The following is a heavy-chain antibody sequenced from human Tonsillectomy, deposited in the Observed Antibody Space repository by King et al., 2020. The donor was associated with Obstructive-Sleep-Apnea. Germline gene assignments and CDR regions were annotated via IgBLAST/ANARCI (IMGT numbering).Heavy chain of an antibody. J-gene: IGHJ4*02. V-gene: IGHV4-39*01. CDR3: ARHGGAYCGGDCFFDY. CDR1: GGSISSSRDY. D-gene: IGHD2-21*02. CDR2: IYYSGST. Sequence: QLQESGPGLVKPSETLSLTCTVSGGSISSSRDYWGWIRQPPGKGLEWIGSIYYSGSTYYNPSLKSRVTISVDTSKNQFSLKLSSVTAADTAVYYCARHGGAYCGGDCFFDYWSRGTLVTVSS.